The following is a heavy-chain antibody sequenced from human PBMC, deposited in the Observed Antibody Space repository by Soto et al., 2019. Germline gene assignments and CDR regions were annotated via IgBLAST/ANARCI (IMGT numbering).Heavy chain of an antibody. Sequence: QVQLVQSGAEVKKPGASVKVSCKASGYTFTNYGINWVRQAPGQGLEWLGWVSAYNSERRYAQRVQARVIMTTDTPTTTAYTELRSLRSDDTAVYYCSRGTSIPASGDYWGQGPRVTVSS. V-gene: IGHV1-18*01. CDR3: SRGTSIPASGDY. CDR2: VSAYNSER. D-gene: IGHD6-6*01. J-gene: IGHJ4*01. CDR1: GYTFTNYG.